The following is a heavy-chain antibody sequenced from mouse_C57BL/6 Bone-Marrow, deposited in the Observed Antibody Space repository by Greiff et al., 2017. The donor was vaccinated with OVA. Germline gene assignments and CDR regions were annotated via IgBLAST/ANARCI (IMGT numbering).Heavy chain of an antibody. CDR3: ASSFITTYFDY. Sequence: QVHVKQSGPELVKPGASVKLSCKASGYTFTSYDINWVKQRPGQGLEWIGWIYPRDGSTTYNEKFKGKATLTVDPSSSTAYMELHSLTSEDSAVYFCASSFITTYFDYWGQGTTLTVSS. CDR1: GYTFTSYD. D-gene: IGHD1-1*01. CDR2: IYPRDGST. J-gene: IGHJ2*01. V-gene: IGHV1-85*01.